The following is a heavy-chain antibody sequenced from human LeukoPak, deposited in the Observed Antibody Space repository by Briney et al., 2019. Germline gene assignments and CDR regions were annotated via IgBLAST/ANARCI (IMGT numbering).Heavy chain of an antibody. V-gene: IGHV1-24*01. D-gene: IGHD1-7*01. CDR2: FDPEDGET. Sequence: ASVKVSCKVSGYTLTELSMHWVRQAPGKGLEWMGGFDPEDGETIYAQKFQGRVTMTEDTSTDTAYMELSSLRSEDTAVYYCATGALVNWNYGINWFDLWGQGTLVTVSS. CDR1: GYTLTELS. CDR3: ATGALVNWNYGINWFDL. J-gene: IGHJ5*02.